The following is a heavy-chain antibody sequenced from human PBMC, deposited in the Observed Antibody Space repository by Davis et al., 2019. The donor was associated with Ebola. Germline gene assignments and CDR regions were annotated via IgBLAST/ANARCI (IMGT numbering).Heavy chain of an antibody. V-gene: IGHV5-51*01. D-gene: IGHD4-11*01. CDR3: ARNSNYDLSDP. Sequence: GESLKISCKGSGYNFNKYWIGWVRQSPGKGLEWMGIIYPGDSDTRYSPSFEGQVTISVDKSINTAYLQWSSLKAADTALYYCARNSNYDLSDPWGQGTLVTVSS. J-gene: IGHJ5*02. CDR2: IYPGDSDT. CDR1: GYNFNKYW.